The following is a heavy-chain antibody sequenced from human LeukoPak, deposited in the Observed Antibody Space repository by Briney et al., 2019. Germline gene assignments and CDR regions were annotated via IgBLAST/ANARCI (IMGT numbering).Heavy chain of an antibody. V-gene: IGHV1-8*01. CDR2: MNPNSGNT. D-gene: IGHD3-10*01. CDR1: GYTFTSYD. CDR3: VHLRGANIPGSGSLDFDY. Sequence: GASVKVSCKASGYTFTSYDINWVRQATGQGLEWMGWMNPNSGNTGYAQKFQGRVTMTRNTSISTAYMELSSLRSEDTAVYYCVHLRGANIPGSGSLDFDYWGQGTLVTVSS. J-gene: IGHJ4*02.